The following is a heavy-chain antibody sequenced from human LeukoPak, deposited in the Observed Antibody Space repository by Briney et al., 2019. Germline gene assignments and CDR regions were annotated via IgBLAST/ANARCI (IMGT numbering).Heavy chain of an antibody. CDR3: AKGLAEASPYYFGY. D-gene: IGHD6-25*01. CDR2: ISGSGSST. CDR1: EFTFSSYA. V-gene: IGHV3-23*01. Sequence: SGGSLRLSCAASEFTFSSYAMSWVRQAPGKGLERVSPISGSGSSTYYADSVKGRFTISRDNSKNTLYLQMNSLRAEDTAVYYCAKGLAEASPYYFGYWAREPWSPSPQ. J-gene: IGHJ4*02.